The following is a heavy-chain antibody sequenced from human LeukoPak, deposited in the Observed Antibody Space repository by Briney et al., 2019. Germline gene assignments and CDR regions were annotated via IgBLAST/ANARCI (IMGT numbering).Heavy chain of an antibody. J-gene: IGHJ4*02. D-gene: IGHD3-10*01. V-gene: IGHV4-59*01. Sequence: SETLSLTCTVSGGSISSYYWSWIRQSPGKGLEWIGYIYYRGNTNYNPSLKSRVTISVDTSRNQFSLKLSSVTAADTAVYYCARGPREKLWTRMFDYWGQGTLVTVSS. CDR2: IYYRGNT. CDR3: ARGPREKLWTRMFDY. CDR1: GGSISSYY.